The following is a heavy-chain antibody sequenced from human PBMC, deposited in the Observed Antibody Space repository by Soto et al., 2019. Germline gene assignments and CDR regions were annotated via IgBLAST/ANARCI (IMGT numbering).Heavy chain of an antibody. V-gene: IGHV3-7*03. CDR1: GFTFSSYW. D-gene: IGHD3-16*02. J-gene: IGHJ6*02. CDR3: ARVFHIMVTFGGVIAGGMDV. Sequence: GGSLRLSCAASGFTFSSYWMSWVRQAPGKGLEWVANIKQDGSEKYYVDSVKGRFTISRDNAKNSLYLQMNSLRAEDTAVYYCARVFHIMVTFGGVIAGGMDVWGQGTTVTVSS. CDR2: IKQDGSEK.